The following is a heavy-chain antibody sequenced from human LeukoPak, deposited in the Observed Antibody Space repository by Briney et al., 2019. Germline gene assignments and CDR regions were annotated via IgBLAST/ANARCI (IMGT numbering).Heavy chain of an antibody. CDR2: IYPGDSDT. Sequence: GESLKISCKGSGYSFTNYWITWVRQVPGKGLEWMGIIYPGDSDTRYSPSFQGQVTISADKSISTAYLQWGSLKASDTAMYYCARWSSSWYKWFDPWGQGTLVTVSS. V-gene: IGHV5-51*01. CDR3: ARWSSSWYKWFDP. CDR1: GYSFTNYW. D-gene: IGHD6-13*01. J-gene: IGHJ5*02.